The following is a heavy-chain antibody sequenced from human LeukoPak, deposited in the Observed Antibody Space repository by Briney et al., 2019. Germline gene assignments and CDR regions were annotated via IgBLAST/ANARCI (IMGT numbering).Heavy chain of an antibody. J-gene: IGHJ4*02. V-gene: IGHV4-34*01. CDR3: ARGGHYYFDY. Sequence: SETLSLTCTVSGGSISSYYWSWIRQPPGKGLEWIGEINHSGSTNYNPSLKSRVTISVDTSKNQFSLKLSSVTAADTAVYYCARGGHYYFDYWGQGTLVTVSS. CDR1: GGSISSYY. CDR2: INHSGST.